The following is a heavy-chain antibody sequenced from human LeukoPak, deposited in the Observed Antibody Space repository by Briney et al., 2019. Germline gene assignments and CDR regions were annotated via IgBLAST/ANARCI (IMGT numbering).Heavy chain of an antibody. J-gene: IGHJ5*02. D-gene: IGHD3-10*01. Sequence: GGSLRLSCAASGFTFATYAMSWVRQAPGKGLEWVSAITSDGGTTYYADSVKGRFTISRDNSKNTLYLQMNSLRAEDTAVYYCAKRSGWFGELFLGWFDPWGQGTLVTVSS. CDR2: ITSDGGTT. V-gene: IGHV3-23*01. CDR1: GFTFATYA. CDR3: AKRSGWFGELFLGWFDP.